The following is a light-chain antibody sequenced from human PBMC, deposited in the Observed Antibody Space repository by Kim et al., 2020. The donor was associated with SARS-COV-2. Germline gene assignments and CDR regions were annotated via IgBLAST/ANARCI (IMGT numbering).Light chain of an antibody. CDR1: SLRSYY. J-gene: IGLJ2*01. Sequence: SSELTQDPAVSVALGQTVRITCQGDSLRSYYASWYQQKPGQAPVLVIYGKNNRPSGIPDRFSGSSSGNTDSLTITGAQAEDDDDYYCNSRDSSGNHPVFG. CDR3: NSRDSSGNHPV. CDR2: GKN. V-gene: IGLV3-19*01.